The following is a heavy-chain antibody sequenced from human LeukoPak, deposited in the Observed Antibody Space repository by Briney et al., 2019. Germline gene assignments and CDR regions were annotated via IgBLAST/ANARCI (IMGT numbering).Heavy chain of an antibody. Sequence: GGSLRLSCAASGFTFDDYAMHWVRQAPGKGLEWVSGISWNSGSIGYADSVKGRLTISRDNAKNSLYLQMNSLRAEDTALYYCAKDRWDYYDSSGYYDYWGQGTLVTVSS. CDR3: AKDRWDYYDSSGYYDY. V-gene: IGHV3-9*01. CDR1: GFTFDDYA. CDR2: ISWNSGSI. D-gene: IGHD3-22*01. J-gene: IGHJ4*02.